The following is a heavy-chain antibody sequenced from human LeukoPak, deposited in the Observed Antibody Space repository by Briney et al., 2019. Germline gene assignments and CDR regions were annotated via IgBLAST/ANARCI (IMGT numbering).Heavy chain of an antibody. CDR1: GFTFSSYW. V-gene: IGHV3-7*01. Sequence: GGSLRLSCAASGFTFSSYWMNWVRQAPGKGLEWVATIKRDGSDKYYVDFAKGRFTISRDNAKNSLYLQMNRLRVEDTALYYCAGGAYWGQGTPVTVSS. J-gene: IGHJ4*02. CDR3: AGGAY. CDR2: IKRDGSDK.